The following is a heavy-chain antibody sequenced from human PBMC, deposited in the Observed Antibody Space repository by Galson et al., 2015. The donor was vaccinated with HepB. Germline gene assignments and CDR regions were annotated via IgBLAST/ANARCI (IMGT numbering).Heavy chain of an antibody. D-gene: IGHD1-26*01. CDR3: ARTTIVGATIVDY. CDR1: GFSLSTSGMC. CDR2: IDWGDDK. Sequence: PALVKPTQTLTLTCTFSGFSLSTSGMCVSWIRQPPGKALEWLARIDWGDDKYYSTSLKNRLTMSKDTSKNPVVLTMTNMDPVDTATYYCARTTIVGATIVDYWGQGTLVTVSS. V-gene: IGHV2-70*11. J-gene: IGHJ4*02.